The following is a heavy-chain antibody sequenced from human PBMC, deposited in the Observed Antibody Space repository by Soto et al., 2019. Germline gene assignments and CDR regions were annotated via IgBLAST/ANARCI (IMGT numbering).Heavy chain of an antibody. V-gene: IGHV4-34*01. CDR3: ATRITVFGLLIPPFDP. CDR1: VGSFNGYY. CDR2: INHTGGT. D-gene: IGHD3-3*01. J-gene: IGHJ5*02. Sequence: SESLSLTCAVYVGSFNGYYWNWIRQRPGKGLEWIGEINHTGGTHYNPSLKSRVTMSVDTSKNQFSLRLSSVTAADTAIYYCATRITVFGLLIPPFDPWGQGTQVTVSS.